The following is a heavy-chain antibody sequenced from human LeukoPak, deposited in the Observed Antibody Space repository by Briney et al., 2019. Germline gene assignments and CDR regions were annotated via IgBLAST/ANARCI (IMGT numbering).Heavy chain of an antibody. CDR3: ARHLDRITMVRGVITWFDP. D-gene: IGHD3-10*01. V-gene: IGHV4-59*08. CDR2: IYYSGST. J-gene: IGHJ5*02. Sequence: SETLSLTCTVSGGSISSYYWSWIRQPPGKGLESIGYIYYSGSTNYNPSLKSRVTISVDTSKNQFSLKLSSVTAADTAVYYCARHLDRITMVRGVITWFDPWGQGTLVTVSS. CDR1: GGSISSYY.